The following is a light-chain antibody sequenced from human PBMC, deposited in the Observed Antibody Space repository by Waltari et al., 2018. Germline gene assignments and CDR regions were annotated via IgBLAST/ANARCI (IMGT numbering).Light chain of an antibody. J-gene: IGLJ2*01. CDR2: GVN. CDR3: SSYAGRDTYVV. V-gene: IGLV2-23*02. Sequence: QSALTQPASVSGAPGQSITIPSPGTRSAIGSYNHVSWHQPHPGKAPTLILYGVNKRPSGVSTRFSGSKSGNTASLTISGLQAEDEADYYCSSYAGRDTYVVFGGGTKLTVL. CDR1: RSAIGSYNH.